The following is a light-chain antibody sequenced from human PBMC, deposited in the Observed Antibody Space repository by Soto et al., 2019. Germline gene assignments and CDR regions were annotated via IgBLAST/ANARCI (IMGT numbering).Light chain of an antibody. J-gene: IGKJ5*01. V-gene: IGKV3-20*01. CDR2: GAS. CDR3: QQYGSSPVT. Sequence: EIVLTQSSGTLSLSPGEGATLSCIANQRVPTNYLAWYHQKPGQAPRLLIYGASRRATGIPDRFNGSGSGTDFTLTISRLEPEDFAVYYCQQYGSSPVTFGQGTRLEIK. CDR1: QRVPTNY.